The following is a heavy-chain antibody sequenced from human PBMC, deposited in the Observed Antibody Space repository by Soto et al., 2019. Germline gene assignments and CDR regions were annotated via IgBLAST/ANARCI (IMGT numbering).Heavy chain of an antibody. D-gene: IGHD3-16*01. V-gene: IGHV4-30-4*01. CDR1: GGSIISGDYY. J-gene: IGHJ3*02. CDR2: IYYSGDT. Sequence: SETLSLTCTVSGGSIISGDYYWSWIRQTPGKGLEWIGYIYYSGDTNYNPSLKSRVIISVDTSKNQFSLKLSSVTAADTAVYYCARQGGVYATISPHDAFDIWGQGTMVTVSS. CDR3: ARQGGVYATISPHDAFDI.